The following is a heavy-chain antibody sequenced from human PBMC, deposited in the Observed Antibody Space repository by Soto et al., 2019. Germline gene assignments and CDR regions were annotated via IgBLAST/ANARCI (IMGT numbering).Heavy chain of an antibody. D-gene: IGHD2-2*01. J-gene: IGHJ4*02. CDR3: ARERRVVPAAYFDY. V-gene: IGHV4-31*03. CDR2: IYYSGST. CDR1: GGSISSGGYY. Sequence: PSETLSLTCTVSGGSISSGGYYWSWIRQHPGKGLEWIGYIYYSGSTYYNPSLKSRVTISVDTSKNQFSLKLSSVTAADTAVYYCARERRVVPAAYFDYWGQGTRVTVSS.